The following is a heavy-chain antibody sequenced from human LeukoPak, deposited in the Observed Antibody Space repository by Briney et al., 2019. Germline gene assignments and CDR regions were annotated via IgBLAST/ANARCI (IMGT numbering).Heavy chain of an antibody. Sequence: EASVKVSCKASGGTFSSYAISWVRQAPGQGLEWMGRIIPIFGTANYAQKFQGRVTITTDESTSTAYMELSSLRSEDTAVYYCARADYDFWSGVKTLPDRYYVDVWGKGTTVTVSS. CDR2: IIPIFGTA. J-gene: IGHJ6*03. V-gene: IGHV1-69*05. CDR1: GGTFSSYA. CDR3: ARADYDFWSGVKTLPDRYYVDV. D-gene: IGHD3-3*01.